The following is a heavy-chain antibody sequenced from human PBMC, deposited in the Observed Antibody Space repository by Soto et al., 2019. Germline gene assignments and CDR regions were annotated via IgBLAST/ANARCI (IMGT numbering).Heavy chain of an antibody. CDR1: GYIFVNYG. V-gene: IGHV1-18*01. J-gene: IGHJ6*02. D-gene: IGHD3-16*01. CDR3: AMVDNYVTTTPQDV. Sequence: QVQLVQSGDEVRKPGSSVKVSCKASGYIFVNYGIAWVRQAPGQGLEWMGWISPYSGNTDYASKVQGRLTMTTDPSTGTAYMDLESLTSDDTAVYYCAMVDNYVTTTPQDVSGQGATVTVSS. CDR2: ISPYSGNT.